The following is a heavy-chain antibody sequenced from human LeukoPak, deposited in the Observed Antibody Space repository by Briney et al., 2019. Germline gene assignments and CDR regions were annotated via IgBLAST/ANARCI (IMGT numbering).Heavy chain of an antibody. CDR2: IYYSGST. D-gene: IGHD6-25*01. V-gene: IGHV4-30-4*01. Sequence: PSETLSLTCTVSGGSLSSGDYYWSWIRQPPGKGLEWIGYIYYSGSTYYNPSLKSRVTISVDTSKNQFSLKLSSVTAADTAVYYCASGYSSGYFDLWGRGTLVTVSS. J-gene: IGHJ2*01. CDR1: GGSLSSGDYY. CDR3: ASGYSSGYFDL.